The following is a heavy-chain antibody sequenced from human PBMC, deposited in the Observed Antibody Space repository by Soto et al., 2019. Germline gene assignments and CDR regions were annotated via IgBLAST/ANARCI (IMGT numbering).Heavy chain of an antibody. V-gene: IGHV1-2*02. CDR2: INPNSGGT. CDR3: ARRGYYYHTTAYNFAY. D-gene: IGHD3-22*01. CDR1: GYTFTGYY. Sequence: ASVKVSCKASGYTFTGYYIHWVRQAPGQGLEWMGWINPNSGGTNYAQKFQGRVTMTRDTSIGTAYMELSRLRSDDTAVYYCARRGYYYHTTAYNFAYWGQGXLVTVYS. J-gene: IGHJ4*02.